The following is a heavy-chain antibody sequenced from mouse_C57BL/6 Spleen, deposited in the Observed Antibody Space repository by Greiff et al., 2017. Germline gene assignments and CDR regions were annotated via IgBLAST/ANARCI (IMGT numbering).Heavy chain of an antibody. CDR1: GYAFSSYW. CDR3: AREAYYDYGLAY. D-gene: IGHD2-4*01. J-gene: IGHJ3*01. CDR2: VYPGDGDT. Sequence: VQLQQSGAELVKPGASVKISCKASGYAFSSYWINWVKQRPGKGLEWIGQVYPGDGDTNYNGKFKGKATLTADTSSSTAYMPLSSLTSEDSAVYFCAREAYYDYGLAYWGQGTLVTVSA. V-gene: IGHV1-80*01.